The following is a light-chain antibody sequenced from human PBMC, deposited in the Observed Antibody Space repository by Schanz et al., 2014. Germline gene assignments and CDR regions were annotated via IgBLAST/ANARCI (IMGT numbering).Light chain of an antibody. CDR2: YVT. V-gene: IGLV2-11*01. CDR3: CSYAGTYTV. J-gene: IGLJ2*01. Sequence: QSALTQPRSVSGSPGQSVTISCTGTSSDVGGYNYVSWYQQHPGKAPKLMIYYVTKRPSGVPDRFSGSRSGSTASLTISGLQAADEADYYCCSYAGTYTVFGGGTKLTVL. CDR1: SSDVGGYNY.